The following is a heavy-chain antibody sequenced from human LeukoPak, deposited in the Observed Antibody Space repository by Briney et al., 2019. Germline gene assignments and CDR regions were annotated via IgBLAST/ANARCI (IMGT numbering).Heavy chain of an antibody. CDR1: GFTFSSYD. D-gene: IGHD1-14*01. Sequence: GGSLRLSCVDSGFTFSSYDMSWVRQIPGKGLEWVSAIRASGGSTYYADSVKGRFTISRDNSKSTLYLQMNSLRAEDTAIFYCARDLNRNWFDPWGQGTLVTVSS. CDR2: IRASGGST. CDR3: ARDLNRNWFDP. J-gene: IGHJ5*02. V-gene: IGHV3-23*01.